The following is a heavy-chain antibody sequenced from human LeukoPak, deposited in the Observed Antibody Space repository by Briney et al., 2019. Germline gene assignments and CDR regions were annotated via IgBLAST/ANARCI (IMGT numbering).Heavy chain of an antibody. CDR1: GFTFSSYS. D-gene: IGHD3-3*01. CDR3: ARDFWSGYRLNYYYYMDV. CDR2: ISSSSSYI. Sequence: PGGSLRLSCAASGFTFSSYSMNWVRQAPGKGLEWVSSISSSSSYIYYADSVKGRFTISRDNAKNSLYLQMNSLRAEDTAVYYCARDFWSGYRLNYYYYMDVWGKGTTVTVSS. J-gene: IGHJ6*03. V-gene: IGHV3-21*03.